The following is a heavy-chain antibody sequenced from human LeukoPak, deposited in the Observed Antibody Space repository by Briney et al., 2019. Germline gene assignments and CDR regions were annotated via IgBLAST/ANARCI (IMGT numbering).Heavy chain of an antibody. Sequence: GASVKVSCKASGGTFSSYAISWVRQAPGQGLEWMGGIIPIFGTANYAQKFQGRVTITADESTSTAYMELSSLRSEDTAVYYCARGVYYYGSGSQEFDYWGQGTLVTVSS. CDR1: GGTFSSYA. J-gene: IGHJ4*02. CDR2: IIPIFGTA. CDR3: ARGVYYYGSGSQEFDY. V-gene: IGHV1-69*01. D-gene: IGHD3-10*01.